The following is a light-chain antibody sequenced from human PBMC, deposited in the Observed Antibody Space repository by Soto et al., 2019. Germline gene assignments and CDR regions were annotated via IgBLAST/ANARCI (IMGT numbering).Light chain of an antibody. V-gene: IGKV3-20*01. CDR2: GAS. J-gene: IGKJ1*01. CDR3: QQNKDWPGT. Sequence: EIVLTQSPGTLSLSPGERATLSCRASQSVSSSYLAWYQQKPGQAPRLLIYGASSRATGIPDRFSGSGSGTDFTLTISRLEPEDFAVYYCQQNKDWPGTFGQGTKVEIK. CDR1: QSVSSSY.